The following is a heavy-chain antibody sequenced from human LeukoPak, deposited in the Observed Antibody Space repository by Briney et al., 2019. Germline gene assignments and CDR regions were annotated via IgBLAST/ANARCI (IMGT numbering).Heavy chain of an antibody. D-gene: IGHD4-23*01. CDR2: IRSKANNYAT. J-gene: IGHJ4*02. CDR1: GFTFSGSA. CDR3: TGGNDY. V-gene: IGHV3-73*01. Sequence: PGGSLRLSCAASGFTFSGSAIRWVRQASGKGLEWVGRIRSKANNYATAYAASVKGRFTISRDDSKNTAYLQMNSLKTEDTAVYYCTGGNDYWGQGTLVTVSS.